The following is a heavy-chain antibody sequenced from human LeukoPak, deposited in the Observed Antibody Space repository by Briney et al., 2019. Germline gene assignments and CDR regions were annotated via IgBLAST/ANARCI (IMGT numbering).Heavy chain of an antibody. CDR1: GFTFSSYA. CDR3: AKGSFGDPRDYYYYYYMDV. D-gene: IGHD4-17*01. Sequence: GGSLRLSCAASGFTFSSYAMSWVRQAPGKGLEWVSAISGSGGSTYYADSVKGRFTISRDNSKNTLYLQMNSLRAEGTAVYYCAKGSFGDPRDYYYYYYMDVWGKGTTVTVSS. V-gene: IGHV3-23*01. J-gene: IGHJ6*03. CDR2: ISGSGGST.